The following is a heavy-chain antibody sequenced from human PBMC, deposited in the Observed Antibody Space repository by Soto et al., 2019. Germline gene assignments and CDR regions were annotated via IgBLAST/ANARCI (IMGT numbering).Heavy chain of an antibody. CDR3: ARARAVLRFLEWLPTPDGMDV. J-gene: IGHJ6*02. D-gene: IGHD3-3*01. CDR1: GGSISSYY. Sequence: LSLTCTVSGGSISSYYWSWIRQPPGKGLEWIGYICYSGSTNYNPSLKSRVTISVDTSKNQFSLKLSSVTAADTAVYYCARARAVLRFLEWLPTPDGMDVWGQGTTVTVSS. CDR2: ICYSGST. V-gene: IGHV4-59*01.